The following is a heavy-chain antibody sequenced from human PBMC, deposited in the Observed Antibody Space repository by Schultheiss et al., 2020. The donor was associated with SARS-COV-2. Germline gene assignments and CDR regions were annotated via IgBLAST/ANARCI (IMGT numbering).Heavy chain of an antibody. CDR3: ASNYYYYYMDV. CDR2: INHFGST. J-gene: IGHJ6*03. Sequence: SETLSLTCAVSGYSISSGYYWGWIRQPPGKGLEWIGNINHFGSTYFNPSLKSRVTISVDTSKNQFSLKLSSVTAADTAVYYCASNYYYYYMDVWGKGTTVTVSS. V-gene: IGHV4-38-2*01. CDR1: GYSISSGYY.